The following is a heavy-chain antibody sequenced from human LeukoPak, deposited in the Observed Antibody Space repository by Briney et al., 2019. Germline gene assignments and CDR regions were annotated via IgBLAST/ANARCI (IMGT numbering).Heavy chain of an antibody. CDR1: GGSVSSGSYY. CDR2: IYYSGST. J-gene: IGHJ4*02. V-gene: IGHV4-61*01. Sequence: PSETLSLTCTVSGGSVSSGSYYWSWIRQPPGKGLEWIGYIYYSGSTNYNPSLKSRVTISVDTSKNQFSLKLSSMTAADTAVYYCARDVGRYSFDYWGQGTLVTVSS. CDR3: ARDVGRYSFDY. D-gene: IGHD3-16*02.